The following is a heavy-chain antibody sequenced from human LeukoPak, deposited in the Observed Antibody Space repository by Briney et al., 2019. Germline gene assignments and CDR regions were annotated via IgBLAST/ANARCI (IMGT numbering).Heavy chain of an antibody. D-gene: IGHD5-18*01. V-gene: IGHV3-48*03. CDR3: ARDGPGYSFDY. CDR2: ISTSGSTL. Sequence: PGGSLRLSCAASGFSFSSYEMNWVRRAPGKGLEWVSWISTSGSTLNYADSVKGRFTVSRDNARNSLYLQMNSLRAEDTAVYYCARDGPGYSFDYWGQGTLVTVSS. J-gene: IGHJ4*02. CDR1: GFSFSSYE.